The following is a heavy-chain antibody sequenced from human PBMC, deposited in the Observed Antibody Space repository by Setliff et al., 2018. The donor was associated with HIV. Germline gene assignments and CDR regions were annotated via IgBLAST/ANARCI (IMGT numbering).Heavy chain of an antibody. Sequence: GESLKISCKTSGYVFTSYWIGWVRQTPGKGLEWVGTIYPGNSDTRYSPSFQGQVTISADQSTSTTYLHWGSLKASDTAMYYCTRHSGSSPIAYFGMDVWGQGTTVTVSS. CDR3: TRHSGSSPIAYFGMDV. CDR2: IYPGNSDT. V-gene: IGHV5-51*01. J-gene: IGHJ6*02. D-gene: IGHD3-10*01. CDR1: GYVFTSYW.